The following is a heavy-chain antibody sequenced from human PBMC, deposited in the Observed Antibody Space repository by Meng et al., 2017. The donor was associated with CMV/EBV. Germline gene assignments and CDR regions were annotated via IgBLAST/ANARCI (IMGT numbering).Heavy chain of an antibody. Sequence: SETLSLTCTVSGGSISSSSYYWGWIRQPPGKGLEWIVSIYYSGSTYYNPSLKSRVTISVDTSKNQFSLKLSSVTAADTAVYYCARGPRYDSSGYPHLWGQGTLVTVSS. CDR1: GGSISSSSYY. J-gene: IGHJ4*02. V-gene: IGHV4-39*07. CDR3: ARGPRYDSSGYPHL. CDR2: IYYSGST. D-gene: IGHD3-22*01.